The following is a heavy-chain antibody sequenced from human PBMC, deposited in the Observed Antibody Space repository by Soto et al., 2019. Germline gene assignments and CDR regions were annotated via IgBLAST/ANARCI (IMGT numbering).Heavy chain of an antibody. CDR1: GGSISSGGYY. D-gene: IGHD6-13*01. J-gene: IGHJ4*02. Sequence: PSETLSLTCTVSGGSISSGGYYWSWIRQHPGKGLEWIGYIYYSGSTYYNPSLKSRVTISVDTSKNQFSLKLSSVTAADTAVYYCASYIAAAGPYFDYWGQGTLVTVSS. CDR3: ASYIAAAGPYFDY. V-gene: IGHV4-31*03. CDR2: IYYSGST.